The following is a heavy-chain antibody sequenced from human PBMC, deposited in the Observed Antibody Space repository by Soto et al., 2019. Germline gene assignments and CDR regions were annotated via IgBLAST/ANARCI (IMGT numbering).Heavy chain of an antibody. CDR1: GFTFRNYA. CDR2: ISETGDIT. V-gene: IGHV3-23*01. J-gene: IGHJ4*02. Sequence: EVQLLESGGDLVQPGGSLRLSCAASGFTFRNYAMGWARQAPGKGLEWVSVISETGDITYYADSVKGRFTISRDNSKNTRYLQMNSLRAGDTAGYYCAKQVTAGTALYDYWGQGSLVTVSS. D-gene: IGHD6-13*01. CDR3: AKQVTAGTALYDY.